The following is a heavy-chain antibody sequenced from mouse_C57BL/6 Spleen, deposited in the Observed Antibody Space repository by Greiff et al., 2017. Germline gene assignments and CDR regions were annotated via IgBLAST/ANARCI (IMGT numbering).Heavy chain of an antibody. CDR1: GYTFTSYW. Sequence: QVQLQQPGAELVRPGSSVKLSCKASGYTFTSYWMDWVKQRPGQGLEWIGNIYPSDSETHYNQKFKDKATLTVDKSSSTAYMQLSSLTSEDSAVYYCAREGELRQDAMDYWGQGTSVTVSS. J-gene: IGHJ4*01. V-gene: IGHV1-61*01. D-gene: IGHD4-1*01. CDR3: AREGELRQDAMDY. CDR2: IYPSDSET.